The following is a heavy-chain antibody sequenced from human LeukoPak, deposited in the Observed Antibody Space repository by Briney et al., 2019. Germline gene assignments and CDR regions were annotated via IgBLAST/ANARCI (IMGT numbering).Heavy chain of an antibody. D-gene: IGHD3-10*01. CDR2: INPNSGGT. V-gene: IGHV1-2*02. CDR1: GYTFTGYY. CDR3: ATLTRLLWFGWETFDH. Sequence: ASVKVSCKASGYTFTGYYMHWVRQAPGQGLEWMGWINPNSGGTNYAQKFQGRVTMTRDTSISTAYMELSRLRSDDTAVYYCATLTRLLWFGWETFDHWGQGTLVTVSS. J-gene: IGHJ4*02.